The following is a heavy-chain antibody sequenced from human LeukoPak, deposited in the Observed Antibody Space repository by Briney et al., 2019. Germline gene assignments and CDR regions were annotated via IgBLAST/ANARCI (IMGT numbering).Heavy chain of an antibody. J-gene: IGHJ4*02. V-gene: IGHV4-39*01. Sequence: SETLSLTCTVSGGSGDSVSSSTYYWGWIRQPPGKGLEWIGNIYYTGSTYYNPSPKSRVTMSVDTSKNQFSLKVSSVTAADTAVYYCARLSKGRYFDYIFDYWGQGTLVTVSS. CDR1: GGSGDSVSSSTYY. D-gene: IGHD3-9*01. CDR3: ARLSKGRYFDYIFDY. CDR2: IYYTGST.